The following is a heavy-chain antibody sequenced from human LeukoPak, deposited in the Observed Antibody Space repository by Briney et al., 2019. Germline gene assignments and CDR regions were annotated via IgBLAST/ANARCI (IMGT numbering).Heavy chain of an antibody. D-gene: IGHD5-24*01. J-gene: IGHJ3*02. CDR3: ARHGVEGYNGAFHI. CDR2: IYPGDSDS. Sequence: PGESLKISRKASGHIFTNYWIAWVRQMPGKGLEWMGIIYPGDSDSRYSPSFQGHVTISADKSISTAYLQWSSLKASDTAMYYCARHGVEGYNGAFHIWGQGTMVTVSS. CDR1: GHIFTNYW. V-gene: IGHV5-51*01.